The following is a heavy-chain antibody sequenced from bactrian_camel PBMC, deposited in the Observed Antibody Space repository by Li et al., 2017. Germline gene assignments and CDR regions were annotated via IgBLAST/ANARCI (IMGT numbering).Heavy chain of an antibody. CDR2: IDADGET. D-gene: IGHD3*01. Sequence: VQLVESGGDSVQAGGSLRLSCQVSRPAYITAVMSWFRQAPGNQPHQREGVASIDADGETSYADSVRGRFTISQDRAKNTLYLQMNSLKPEDTGMYYCAARGKEYCNGDHCSVYCMKTIYNSWGQGTQVTVS. CDR3: AARGKEYCNGDHCSVYCMKTIYNS. V-gene: IGHV3S68*01. CDR1: RPAYITAV. J-gene: IGHJ4*01.